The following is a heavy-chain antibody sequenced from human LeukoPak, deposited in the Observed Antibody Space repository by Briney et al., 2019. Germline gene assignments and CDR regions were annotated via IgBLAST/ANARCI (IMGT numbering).Heavy chain of an antibody. CDR3: AELGITMIGGV. V-gene: IGHV3-48*03. CDR2: ISSSGSTI. J-gene: IGHJ6*04. D-gene: IGHD3-10*02. Sequence: GSLRLSCAASGFTFSSYEMNWVRQAPGKGLEWVSYISSSGSTIYYADSVKGRSTISRDNAKNSLYLQMNSLRAEDTAVYYCAELGITMIGGVWGKGTTVTISS. CDR1: GFTFSSYE.